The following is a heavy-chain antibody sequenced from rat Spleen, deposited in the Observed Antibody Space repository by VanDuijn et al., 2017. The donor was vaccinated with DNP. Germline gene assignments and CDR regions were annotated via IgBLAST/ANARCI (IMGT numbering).Heavy chain of an antibody. CDR1: GFTFSSYW. V-gene: IGHV5-58*01. Sequence: EVQLVESGGGLVQPGRSMKLSCAASGFTFSSYWMYWIRQTPGKGLEWLSSINLDGSKTFYPDSVKGRFSISRDNAKSTLYLQVNSLRSEDTATYYCTSNPHIRTAAPFDYWGQGVLVTVSS. J-gene: IGHJ2*01. CDR2: INLDGSKT. CDR3: TSNPHIRTAAPFDY. D-gene: IGHD3-8*01.